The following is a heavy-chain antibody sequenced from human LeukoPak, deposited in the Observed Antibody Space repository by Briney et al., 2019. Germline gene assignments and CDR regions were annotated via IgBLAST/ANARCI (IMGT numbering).Heavy chain of an antibody. CDR2: IYYSGST. J-gene: IGHJ4*02. CDR1: GGSFSGYY. Sequence: SETLSLTCAVYGGSFSGYYWSWIRQPPGKGLEWIGSIYYSGSTYYNPSLKSRVTISVDTSKNQFSLKLSSVTAADTAVYYCARGFSGYYLFDYWGQGTLVTVSS. V-gene: IGHV4-34*01. D-gene: IGHD3-22*01. CDR3: ARGFSGYYLFDY.